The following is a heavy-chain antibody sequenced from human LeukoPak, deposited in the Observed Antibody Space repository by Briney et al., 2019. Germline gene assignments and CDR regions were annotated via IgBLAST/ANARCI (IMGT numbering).Heavy chain of an antibody. V-gene: IGHV3-23*01. Sequence: GGSLRLSCAGSGFTFSSYAMSWVRQAPGKGLEWVSAISDSGGSTYYADSVKGRFTISRDNSKNTLYLQMNSLRAEDTAVYYCAKVAGFPGIYYYYYMDVWGKGTTVTVSS. CDR2: ISDSGGST. CDR1: GFTFSSYA. J-gene: IGHJ6*03. CDR3: AKVAGFPGIYYYYYMDV. D-gene: IGHD6-19*01.